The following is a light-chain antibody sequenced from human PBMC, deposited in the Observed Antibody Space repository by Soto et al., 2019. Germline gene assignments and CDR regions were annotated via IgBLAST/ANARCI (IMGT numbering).Light chain of an antibody. CDR1: NIGSKS. J-gene: IGLJ1*01. Sequence: SYELTQPPSVSVAPGKTARITCGGNNIGSKSVHWYQQKPGQAPVLVIYYDSDRPSGIPERFSGSNSGNTATLTISRVEAGDEADYYCQVWYSSSDHGYVFGTGTKLTVL. CDR2: YDS. V-gene: IGLV3-21*04. CDR3: QVWYSSSDHGYV.